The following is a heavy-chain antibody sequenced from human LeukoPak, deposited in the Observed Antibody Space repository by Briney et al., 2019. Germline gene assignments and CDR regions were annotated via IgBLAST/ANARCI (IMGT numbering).Heavy chain of an antibody. D-gene: IGHD3-22*01. V-gene: IGHV4-39*01. CDR3: ANSAAPSSYDSRGSDTFDI. Sequence: PSETLSLTCTVSGGSIGSSSDYWGWVRQPPGKGLEWIATIYYSGSTYYNPSLKSRVTISVDTSNNQFSLKLSSVTAADTAVYYCANSAAPSSYDSRGSDTFDIWRQGTMVTVSS. J-gene: IGHJ3*02. CDR1: GGSIGSSSDY. CDR2: IYYSGST.